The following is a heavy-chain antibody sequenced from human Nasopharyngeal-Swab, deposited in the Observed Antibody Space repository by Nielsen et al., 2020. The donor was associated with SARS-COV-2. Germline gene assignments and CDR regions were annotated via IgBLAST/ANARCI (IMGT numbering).Heavy chain of an antibody. CDR2: ISFDGSKK. D-gene: IGHD5-24*01. CDR3: AKESLRREMATMSAHDY. Sequence: GESLKISCAASGFTFNSHGMHWVRQAPGKGLEWVAVISFDGSKKYYADSVKGRFTISRDSSKNTLYLQMNSLRAEDTAVYYCAKESLRREMATMSAHDYWGQGTLVTVSS. V-gene: IGHV3-30*18. J-gene: IGHJ4*02. CDR1: GFTFNSHG.